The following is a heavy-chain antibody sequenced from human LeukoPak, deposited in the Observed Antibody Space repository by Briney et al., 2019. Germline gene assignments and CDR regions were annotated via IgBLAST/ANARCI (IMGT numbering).Heavy chain of an antibody. CDR2: ISASGGST. CDR1: GFTLSSYA. V-gene: IGHV3-23*01. CDR3: AKVMKGSERLTMVRGVIIKTAGLYYMDV. Sequence: GGSLRLSCAASGFTLSSYAMSWVREAPGKGLEWVSSISASGGSTNYADSVKGRFTISRDNSKNTVYLQMNSLRAEDTAVYYCAKVMKGSERLTMVRGVIIKTAGLYYMDVWGKGTTVTVSS. D-gene: IGHD3-10*01. J-gene: IGHJ6*03.